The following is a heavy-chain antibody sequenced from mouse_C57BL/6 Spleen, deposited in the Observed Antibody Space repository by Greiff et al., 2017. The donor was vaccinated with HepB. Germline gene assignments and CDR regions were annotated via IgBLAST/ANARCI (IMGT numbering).Heavy chain of an antibody. D-gene: IGHD2-1*01. V-gene: IGHV5-17*01. CDR3: ARPGNFMYFDV. CDR1: GFTFSDYG. CDR2: ISSGSSTI. Sequence: DVHLVESGGGLVKPGGSLKLSCAASGFTFSDYGMHWVRQAPEKGLEWVAYISSGSSTIYYADTVKGRFTISRDNAKNTLFLQMTSLRSEDTAMYYCARPGNFMYFDVWGTGTTVTVSS. J-gene: IGHJ1*03.